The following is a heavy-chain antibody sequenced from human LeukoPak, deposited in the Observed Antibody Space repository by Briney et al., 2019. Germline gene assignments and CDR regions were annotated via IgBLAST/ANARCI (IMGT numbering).Heavy chain of an antibody. D-gene: IGHD3-22*01. J-gene: IGHJ4*02. V-gene: IGHV3-7*01. Sequence: RLSCAASGFTXXNYWXXWVRQAPGKGLEWVANIKQDGSEKYYVDSVKGRFTISRDNAESALFLQMSSLRAEDTAVYYCARRLGYYDSSGYYGDYWGQGTLVTVSS. CDR3: ARRLGYYDSSGYYGDY. CDR2: IKQDGSEK. CDR1: GFTXXNYW.